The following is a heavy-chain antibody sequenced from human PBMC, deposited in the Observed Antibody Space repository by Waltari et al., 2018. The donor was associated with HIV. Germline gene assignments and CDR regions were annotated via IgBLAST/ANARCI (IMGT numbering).Heavy chain of an antibody. V-gene: IGHV3-49*04. CDR3: TREFSYYFDY. D-gene: IGHD1-1*01. CDR1: GFTFGDYA. Sequence: EVQLVESGGGLVQPGRSLRLSCTASGFTFGDYAMSWVRQAPGKGLEWVGFIRSKAYGGTTEYAASVKGRFTISRDDSKSIAYLQMNSLKTEDTAVYYCTREFSYYFDYWGQGTLVTVSS. J-gene: IGHJ4*02. CDR2: IRSKAYGGTT.